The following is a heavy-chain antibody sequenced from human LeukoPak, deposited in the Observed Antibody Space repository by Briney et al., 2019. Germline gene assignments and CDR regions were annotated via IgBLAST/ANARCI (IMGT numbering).Heavy chain of an antibody. CDR1: GFTFSSYA. D-gene: IGHD4-11*01. CDR2: ISDGGITT. CDR3: AKQAGTVYSNFDY. Sequence: GGSLRLSCAASGFTFSSYAMSWVRQAPGKGLEWVSGISDGGITTYYADSVKGRFTISRANSKNTLYLQMNSLRAEDTAVYYCAKQAGTVYSNFDYWGQGTLVTVSS. V-gene: IGHV3-23*01. J-gene: IGHJ4*02.